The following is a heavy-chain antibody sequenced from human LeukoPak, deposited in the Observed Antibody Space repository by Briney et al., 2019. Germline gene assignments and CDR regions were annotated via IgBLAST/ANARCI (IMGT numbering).Heavy chain of an antibody. CDR2: IRVGGDGP. CDR1: GFSFSNYA. D-gene: IGHD1-26*01. Sequence: PGGSLRLSCVASGFSFSNYALTWVRQAPGKGPEWVSSIRVGGDGPHYSDSVKGRFTISRDNSKNTLYLQMNSLRAEDTAVYYCAKVMGENTWDMVFDVRGQGTLVTVSS. CDR3: AKVMGENTWDMVFDV. J-gene: IGHJ3*01. V-gene: IGHV3-23*01.